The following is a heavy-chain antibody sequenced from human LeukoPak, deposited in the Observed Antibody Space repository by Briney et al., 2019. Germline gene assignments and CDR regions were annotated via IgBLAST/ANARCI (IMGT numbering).Heavy chain of an antibody. Sequence: GGSLRLSCAASGFTFSSYSMSWVRQAPGKGLEWVSSISSSSSYIYYADSVKGRFTISRDKDKNPLYLQMNSLRAEDTAVYYCARDSDYGDHDYWGQGTLVTVSS. V-gene: IGHV3-21*01. CDR2: ISSSSSYI. D-gene: IGHD4-17*01. CDR3: ARDSDYGDHDY. CDR1: GFTFSSYS. J-gene: IGHJ4*02.